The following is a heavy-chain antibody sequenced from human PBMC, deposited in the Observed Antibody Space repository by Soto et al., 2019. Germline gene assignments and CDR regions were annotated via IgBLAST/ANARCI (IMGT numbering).Heavy chain of an antibody. Sequence: SETLSLTCTAPGGSMNNLYLNWIRQPPGKGLEWIGYVHHTGTTYYNPSLKSRVIISIDTSKNQFSVRLSSVTAADTDVYYCERGNYWGLFHSGQGILVTVS. CDR2: VHHTGTT. D-gene: IGHD7-27*01. CDR3: ERGNYWGLFH. V-gene: IGHV4-59*03. J-gene: IGHJ4*02. CDR1: GGSMNNLY.